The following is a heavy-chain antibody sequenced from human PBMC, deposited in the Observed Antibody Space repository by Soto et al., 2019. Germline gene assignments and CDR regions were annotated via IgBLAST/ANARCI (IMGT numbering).Heavy chain of an antibody. CDR1: GFTFSDYG. D-gene: IGHD6-19*01. CDR3: VRDQQWLLPVPLNFDY. V-gene: IGHV1-18*01. CDR2: ISAFNGET. Sequence: ASVKVSCKASGFTFSDYGFSWVRQAPGRGLEWMGWISAFNGETNYTQKSEGRVAMTTDAATTTAYMELRSLTVDDTAVYYCVRDQQWLLPVPLNFDYWGQGXVVTVYS. J-gene: IGHJ4*02.